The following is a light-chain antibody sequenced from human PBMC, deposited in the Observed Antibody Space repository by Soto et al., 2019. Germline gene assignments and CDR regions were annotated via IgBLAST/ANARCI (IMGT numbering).Light chain of an antibody. CDR2: INSDGSH. CDR3: QTWVSGIEV. J-gene: IGLJ2*01. Sequence: QPVLTQSPSASASLGASVKLTCTLSSGHSSYAIAWHQQQPEKGPRYLMKINSDGSHSKGDGIPDRFSGSSSGAERYLTISSLQSEDEADYYCQTWVSGIEVFGGGTQLPVL. V-gene: IGLV4-69*01. CDR1: SGHSSYA.